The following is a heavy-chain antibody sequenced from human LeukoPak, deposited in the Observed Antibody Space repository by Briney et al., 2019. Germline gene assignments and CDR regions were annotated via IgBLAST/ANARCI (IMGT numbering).Heavy chain of an antibody. Sequence: PSETLSLTCAVYGGSFSGYYWSWIRQPPGKGLEWIGEINHSGSTNHDPSLKSRVTISVDTSKNQFSLKLSSVTAADTAVYYCARGLTGSIVVVPAAIAGNWFDPWGQGTLVTVSS. CDR3: ARGLTGSIVVVPAAIAGNWFDP. J-gene: IGHJ5*02. CDR2: INHSGST. V-gene: IGHV4-34*01. CDR1: GGSFSGYY. D-gene: IGHD2-2*01.